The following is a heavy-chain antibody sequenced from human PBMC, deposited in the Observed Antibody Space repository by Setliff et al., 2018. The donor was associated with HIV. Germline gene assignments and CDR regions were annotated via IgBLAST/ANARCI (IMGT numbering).Heavy chain of an antibody. V-gene: IGHV1-2*02. CDR3: ARGRYSGSYFLLDS. Sequence: VASVKVSCKASGYTFTGYYMHWVRQAPGQGLEWMGWINPNSGGTNYAQMFQGRVTMTRDTSITTAYMEVSRLTSDDTAVYYCARGRYSGSYFLLDSWGQGTQVTVSS. CDR2: INPNSGGT. D-gene: IGHD1-26*01. CDR1: GYTFTGYY. J-gene: IGHJ4*02.